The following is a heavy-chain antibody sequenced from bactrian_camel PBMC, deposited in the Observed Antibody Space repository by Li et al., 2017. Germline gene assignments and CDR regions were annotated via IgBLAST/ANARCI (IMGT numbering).Heavy chain of an antibody. Sequence: VQLVESGGGLVQPGGSLTLSCKGSSVTLSGGAVSWVRQAPGKGREGVAVIYTGGSTEYYADSVKGRFTITHDNTKNTHFLEMGNLQPEDSAVYYCAAAFQPSNECLLIESRYQNWGQGTQVTVS. CDR2: IYTGGSTE. D-gene: IGHD1*01. V-gene: IGHV3S31*01. CDR1: SVTLSGGA. CDR3: AAAFQPSNECLLIESRYQN. J-gene: IGHJ4*01.